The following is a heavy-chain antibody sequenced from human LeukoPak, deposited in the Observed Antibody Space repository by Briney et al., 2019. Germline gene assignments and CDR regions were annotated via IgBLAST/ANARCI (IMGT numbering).Heavy chain of an antibody. J-gene: IGHJ4*02. CDR1: GGSISSYY. CDR2: IYYGGST. Sequence: ASETLSLTCTVSGGSISSYYWSWIRQPPGKGLEWIGYIYYGGSTNYNPSLKSRVTISVDTSKNQFSLKLSSVTAADTAVYYCARTYGDYYLRFLTFDYWGQGTLVTVSS. D-gene: IGHD4-17*01. V-gene: IGHV4-59*01. CDR3: ARTYGDYYLRFLTFDY.